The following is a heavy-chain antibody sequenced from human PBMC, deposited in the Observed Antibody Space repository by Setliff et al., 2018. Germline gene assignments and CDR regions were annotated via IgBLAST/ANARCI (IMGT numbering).Heavy chain of an antibody. CDR3: ARDVFPYHYEGAFDI. V-gene: IGHV1-69*04. J-gene: IGHJ3*02. D-gene: IGHD3-22*01. CDR2: IIPILGIA. Sequence: SVKVSCKASGGTFSSYTISWVRQAPGQGLEWMGRIIPILGIANYAHKFQGRVTITADKSTSTAYMELSSLRAEDTAVYYCARDVFPYHYEGAFDIWGQGTMVTVSS. CDR1: GGTFSSYT.